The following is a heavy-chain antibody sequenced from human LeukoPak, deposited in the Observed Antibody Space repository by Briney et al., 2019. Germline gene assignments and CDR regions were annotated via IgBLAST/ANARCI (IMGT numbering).Heavy chain of an antibody. CDR3: ASPVDTAMVTDAFDI. D-gene: IGHD5-18*01. CDR2: IIPILGIA. V-gene: IGHV1-69*04. Sequence: SVKVSCKASGGTFSSYAISWVRQAPGQGPEWMGRIIPILGIANYAQKFQGRVTITADKSTSTAYMELSSLRSEDTAVYYCASPVDTAMVTDAFDIWGQGTMVTVSS. CDR1: GGTFSSYA. J-gene: IGHJ3*02.